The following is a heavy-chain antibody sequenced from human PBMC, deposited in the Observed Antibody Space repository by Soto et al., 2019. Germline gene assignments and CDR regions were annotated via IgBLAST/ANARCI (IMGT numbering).Heavy chain of an antibody. CDR3: ARESHCGGDCYVDY. V-gene: IGHV3-11*01. J-gene: IGHJ4*01. CDR2: ISSSGSTI. D-gene: IGHD2-21*01. CDR1: GFTFSDYY. Sequence: GGSLRLSCAASGFTFSDYYMSWIRQAPGKGPEWVSYISSSGSTIYYADSVKGRFTISRDNAKNSLYLQMNSLRAEDTAVYYCARESHCGGDCYVDYWGQGTLVTVSS.